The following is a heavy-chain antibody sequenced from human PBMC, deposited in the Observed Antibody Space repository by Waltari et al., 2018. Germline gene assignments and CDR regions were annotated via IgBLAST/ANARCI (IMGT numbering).Heavy chain of an antibody. V-gene: IGHV1-69*05. CDR1: GGTFSSYA. Sequence: QVQLVQSGAEVKKPGSSVQVSCQASGGTFSSYAISWVRQAPGQGLEWMGGIIPIFGTANYAQKFQGRVTITTDESTSTAYMELSSLRSEDTAVYYCARGSGKYSGSYLFDYWGQGTLVTVSS. J-gene: IGHJ4*02. D-gene: IGHD1-26*01. CDR2: IIPIFGTA. CDR3: ARGSGKYSGSYLFDY.